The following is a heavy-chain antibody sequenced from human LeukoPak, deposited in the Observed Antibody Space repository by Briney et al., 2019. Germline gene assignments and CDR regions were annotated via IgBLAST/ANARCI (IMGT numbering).Heavy chain of an antibody. CDR3: VRARVTRGLGY. CDR1: GFTFRHYS. V-gene: IGHV3-30*01. Sequence: PGGPLRLSCAASGFTFRHYSMHWVRQAPGKGLEWVAVVSFDGKIEYYADSVKGRFSISRDNSNSTLYLQMDSLRPDDTGLYYCVRARVTRGLGYWGQGTPVTVS. D-gene: IGHD3-16*01. J-gene: IGHJ4*02. CDR2: VSFDGKIE.